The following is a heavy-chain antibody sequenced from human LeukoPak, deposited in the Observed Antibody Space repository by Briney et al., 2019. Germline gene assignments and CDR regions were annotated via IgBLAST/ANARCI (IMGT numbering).Heavy chain of an antibody. CDR1: GFTFSRYT. CDR3: VTTDYDILTGYSPH. D-gene: IGHD3-9*01. Sequence: GGSLRLSCVDSGFTFSRYTMHWVRQAPGKGLEWVALISYDGNNEYYADSVKGRFAISRDNSKNTLYLQMNSLRPEDTAVYYCVTTDYDILTGYSPHWGQGTLVTVSS. J-gene: IGHJ4*02. CDR2: ISYDGNNE. V-gene: IGHV3-30*09.